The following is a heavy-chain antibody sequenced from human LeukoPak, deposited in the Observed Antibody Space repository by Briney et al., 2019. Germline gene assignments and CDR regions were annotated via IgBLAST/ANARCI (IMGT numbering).Heavy chain of an antibody. Sequence: GGSLRLSCAASGLLFSYYSLNWVRQAPARGLDWVASIRCRCSGMGYRSYYGDSVNGRFTLSRDNAKTSLYLQMNSLRADDTAVYYCARDDNWGFDYWGQGALVTVPS. CDR2: IRCRCSGM. CDR3: ARDDNWGFDY. J-gene: IGHJ4*02. CDR1: GLLFSYYS. D-gene: IGHD7-27*01. V-gene: IGHV3-48*04.